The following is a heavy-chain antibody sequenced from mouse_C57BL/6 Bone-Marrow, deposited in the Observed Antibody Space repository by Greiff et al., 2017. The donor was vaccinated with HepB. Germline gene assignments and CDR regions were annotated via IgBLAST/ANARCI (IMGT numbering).Heavy chain of an antibody. CDR1: GFTFSDFY. Sequence: EVKVVESGGGLVQSGRSLRLSCATSGFTFSDFYMEWVRQAPGKGLEWIAASRNKANDYTTEYSASVKGRFIVSRDTSQSILYLQMNALRAEDTAIYYCARDAVLDYWGQGTTLTVSS. CDR2: SRNKANDYTT. V-gene: IGHV7-1*01. J-gene: IGHJ2*01. CDR3: ARDAVLDY.